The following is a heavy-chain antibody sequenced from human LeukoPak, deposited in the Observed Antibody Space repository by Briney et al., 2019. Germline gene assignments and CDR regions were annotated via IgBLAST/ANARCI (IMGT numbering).Heavy chain of an antibody. Sequence: ASVKVSCKASGYRFSIYAMNWVRQAPGQGLEWMGWIDPHTGNPTYAQGFTGRFVFSVDTIVSTAYLQISSLKAEDTAVYYCVRDYCGGDCYFDYWGQGTLDTVSS. CDR3: VRDYCGGDCYFDY. V-gene: IGHV7-4-1*02. J-gene: IGHJ4*02. CDR2: IDPHTGNP. D-gene: IGHD2-21*02. CDR1: GYRFSIYA.